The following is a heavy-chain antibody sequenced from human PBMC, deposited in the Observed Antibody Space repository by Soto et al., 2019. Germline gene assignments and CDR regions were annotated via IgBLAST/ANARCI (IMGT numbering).Heavy chain of an antibody. V-gene: IGHV1-3*01. CDR2: INAGNGDT. Sequence: ASVKVSCKASGYTFTSYAMHWVRQAPGQSLEWVGWINAGNGDTKYSQRFQGRVTITSDTSASTAYMELSSLRSEDTAVYYCARVPRYSYDIVAVPAVMFDDWFDPWGQGTLVTVSS. CDR1: GYTFTSYA. D-gene: IGHD2-2*01. J-gene: IGHJ5*02. CDR3: ARVPRYSYDIVAVPAVMFDDWFDP.